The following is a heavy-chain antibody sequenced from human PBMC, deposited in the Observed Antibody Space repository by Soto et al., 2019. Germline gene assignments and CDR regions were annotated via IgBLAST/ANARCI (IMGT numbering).Heavy chain of an antibody. CDR3: ARDGMDY. V-gene: IGHV3-7*04. CDR2: IKEDGREK. J-gene: IGHJ4*02. CDR1: GFTFSRIW. Sequence: EVQLVESGGGLVQPGGSLRLSCAVSGFTFSRIWMSWVCQAPGKGLEWVANIKEDGREKYYMDSVKGRFTISRDNAKDSLYLQMNSLRAEDTAVYYCARDGMDYWGQGTLVTVSS. D-gene: IGHD1-1*01.